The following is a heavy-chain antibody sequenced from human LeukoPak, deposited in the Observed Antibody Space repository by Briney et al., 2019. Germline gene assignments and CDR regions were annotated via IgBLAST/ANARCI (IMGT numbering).Heavy chain of an antibody. J-gene: IGHJ4*02. Sequence: PSETLSLTCAVSGGSISTYYWSWIRQPPAKGLEWVGYIHYSESSNYNPSLKSRVTISLDTSKNQFSLKLSSVTAADTAVYYCARGAAATYWGQGTLVTVSS. V-gene: IGHV4-59*01. CDR1: GGSISTYY. D-gene: IGHD6-13*01. CDR2: IHYSESS. CDR3: ARGAAATY.